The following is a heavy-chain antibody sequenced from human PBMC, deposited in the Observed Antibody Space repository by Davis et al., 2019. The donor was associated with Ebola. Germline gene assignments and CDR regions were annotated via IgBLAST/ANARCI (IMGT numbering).Heavy chain of an antibody. V-gene: IGHV1-3*01. CDR3: ARMPDYSNYLWYYYGMDV. CDR2: INAGNGNT. D-gene: IGHD4-11*01. CDR1: GYTFTGYY. J-gene: IGHJ6*02. Sequence: ASVKVSCKASGYTFTGYYMHWVRQATGQGLEWMGWINAGNGNTKYSQKFQGRVTITRDTSASTAYMELSSLRSEDTAVYYCARMPDYSNYLWYYYGMDVWGQGTTVTVSS.